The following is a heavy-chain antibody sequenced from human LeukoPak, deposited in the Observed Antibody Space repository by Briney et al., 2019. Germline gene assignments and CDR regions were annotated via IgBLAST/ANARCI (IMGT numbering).Heavy chain of an antibody. J-gene: IGHJ4*02. CDR1: GGTFSSYA. D-gene: IGHD2-15*01. CDR3: ARDEVVGYCSGGSCYGPLSFDY. CDR2: ISAYNGST. V-gene: IGHV1-18*01. Sequence: ASVKVSCKASGGTFSSYAISWVRQAPGQGLEWMGWISAYNGSTNYAQKLQGRVTMTTDTSTSTAYMELRSLRSDDTAVYYCARDEVVGYCSGGSCYGPLSFDYWGQGTLVTVSS.